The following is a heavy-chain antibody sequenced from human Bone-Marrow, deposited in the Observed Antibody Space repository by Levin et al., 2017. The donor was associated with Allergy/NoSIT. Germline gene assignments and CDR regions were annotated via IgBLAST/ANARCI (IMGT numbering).Heavy chain of an antibody. J-gene: IGHJ4*02. Sequence: GGSLRLSCAASGFIFSDYYMSWIRQPPGKGLEWVSHISNSGSYTNYADSVKGRFTISRDNAKNSLFLQMNSLRAEDTALYYCETHSNDWTLVEYWGQGPLVTVSS. D-gene: IGHD1-1*01. V-gene: IGHV3-11*03. CDR3: ETHSNDWTLVEY. CDR1: GFIFSDYY. CDR2: ISNSGSYT.